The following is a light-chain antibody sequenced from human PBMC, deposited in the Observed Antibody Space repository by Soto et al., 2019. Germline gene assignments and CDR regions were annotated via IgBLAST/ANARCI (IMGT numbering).Light chain of an antibody. CDR2: DTS. CDR1: QGIVNY. J-gene: IGKJ2*01. V-gene: IGKV1-39*01. CDR3: QQSYNPPYT. Sequence: IQVTQSPSFLSASVGDTITITCRTSQGIVNYLNWYQHKSGQPPKILLFDTSTLARGVPPRFSGSGSGSLLTLTIDSLQPEDFATYYCQQSYNPPYTFGQGT.